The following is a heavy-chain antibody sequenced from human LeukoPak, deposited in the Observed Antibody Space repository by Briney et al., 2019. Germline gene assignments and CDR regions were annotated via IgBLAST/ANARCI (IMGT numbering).Heavy chain of an antibody. Sequence: GAPRLSCAAPGFTFSSYWMHWVRQSPGKGLVWVSGINSDGSSTSYADSVKGRFPISRDNAKNTVYLQMNSLRAEDTAVYHCATSRTFDYWGQGTLVTVSS. J-gene: IGHJ4*02. CDR1: GFTFSSYW. CDR2: INSDGSST. V-gene: IGHV3-74*01. CDR3: ATSRTFDY.